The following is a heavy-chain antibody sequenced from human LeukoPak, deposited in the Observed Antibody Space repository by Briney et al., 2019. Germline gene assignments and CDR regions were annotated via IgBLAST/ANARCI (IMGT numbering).Heavy chain of an antibody. V-gene: IGHV3-7*01. CDR3: ARAWEDYYDSSGYYSGSYYFDY. J-gene: IGHJ4*02. CDR2: IKQDGSEK. D-gene: IGHD3-22*01. Sequence: PGGSLRLSCAASGFTFSSYWMSWVRQAPGKGLEWVANIKQDGSEKYYVDSVKGRFTISRDNAKNLLYLQMNSLRAEDTAVYYCARAWEDYYDSSGYYSGSYYFDYWGQGTLVTVSS. CDR1: GFTFSSYW.